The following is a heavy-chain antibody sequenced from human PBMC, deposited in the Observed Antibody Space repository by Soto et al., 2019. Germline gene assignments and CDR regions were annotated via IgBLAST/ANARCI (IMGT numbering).Heavy chain of an antibody. CDR3: ARELLFYDSDGFSWDDAFDI. V-gene: IGHV4-30-2*01. CDR1: GGSLSSSAYS. CDR2: IYQSGST. J-gene: IGHJ3*02. D-gene: IGHD3-22*01. Sequence: LSITCAVSGGSLSSSAYSWSWIRQPPGKGLEWIGFIYQSGSTYYNPSLKSRVTMSLDRPKNQFSLKLSSVTAADTAVYYCARELLFYDSDGFSWDDAFDIWGQGTMVTVSS.